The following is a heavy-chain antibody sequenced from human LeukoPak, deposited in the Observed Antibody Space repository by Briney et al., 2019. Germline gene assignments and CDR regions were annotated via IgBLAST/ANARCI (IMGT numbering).Heavy chain of an antibody. V-gene: IGHV4-39*01. CDR3: ARPRIGITIFGGDYFDY. D-gene: IGHD3-3*01. Sequence: SETLSLTFTVSGVSISSISYYWGWIRQPPGKGLEWIGNTYYSGSTYYNPSLWNRDTLSVDTSKNQFSLKLSSVTAADTAVYYCARPRIGITIFGGDYFDYWGQGTLVTVSS. CDR2: TYYSGST. CDR1: GVSISSISYY. J-gene: IGHJ4*02.